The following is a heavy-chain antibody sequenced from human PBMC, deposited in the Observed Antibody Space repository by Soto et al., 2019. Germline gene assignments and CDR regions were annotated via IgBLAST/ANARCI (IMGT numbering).Heavy chain of an antibody. J-gene: IGHJ6*02. CDR2: IYYSGST. CDR1: GGSISSYY. V-gene: IGHV4-59*01. CDR3: ARGAERGYYDFRSGYRNAATYYYYGMDV. Sequence: NPSETLSLTCTVSGGSISSYYWSWIRQPPGKGLEWIGYIYYSGSTNYNPSLKSRVTISVDTSKNQFSLKLSSVTAADTAVYYCARGAERGYYDFRSGYRNAATYYYYGMDVWGQGTTVTVSS. D-gene: IGHD3-3*01.